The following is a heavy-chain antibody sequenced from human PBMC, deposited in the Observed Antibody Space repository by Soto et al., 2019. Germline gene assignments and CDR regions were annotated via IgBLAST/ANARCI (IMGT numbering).Heavy chain of an antibody. J-gene: IGHJ4*02. D-gene: IGHD2-21*01. V-gene: IGHV3-30*03. CDR2: ISSDGSKE. CDR1: GFTFRTYG. CDR3: ARRDSGSDY. Sequence: GGSLRLSCAASGFTFRTYGMHWVRQAPGKGLEWVAVISSDGSKEYYSDSVKGRFTISRDNSKNTLYLQMNRLRAEDTAVYYCARRDSGSDYWGQGTLVTVSS.